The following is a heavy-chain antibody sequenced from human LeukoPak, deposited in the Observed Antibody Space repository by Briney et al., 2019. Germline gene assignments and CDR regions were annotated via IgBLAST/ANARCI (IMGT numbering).Heavy chain of an antibody. CDR2: INHSGST. CDR1: GGCFSGYY. V-gene: IGHV4-34*01. CDR3: ASGIYGSSWDY. Sequence: SETLSLTCAVYGGCFSGYYWSWILQPPAPGLESIGEINHSGSTNYHPSLKSRVTISVDTSKNQFSLKLSSVTAADTAVYYCASGIYGSSWDYWGQGNLVTVSS. D-gene: IGHD6-13*01. J-gene: IGHJ4*02.